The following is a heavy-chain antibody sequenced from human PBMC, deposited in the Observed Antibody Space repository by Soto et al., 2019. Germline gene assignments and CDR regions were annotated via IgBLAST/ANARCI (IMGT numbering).Heavy chain of an antibody. V-gene: IGHV1-69*01. Sequence: QVQLVQSGAEVKKPGSSVKVSCKASGGTFSSYAISWVRQAPGQGLEWMGGIIPIFGTANYAQKFQGRVTITADESTSTAYMELSSLRSEDTAVYYCARDEKGKLWFGELLFHLFDPWGQGTLVTVSS. CDR3: ARDEKGKLWFGELLFHLFDP. CDR2: IIPIFGTA. J-gene: IGHJ5*02. CDR1: GGTFSSYA. D-gene: IGHD3-10*01.